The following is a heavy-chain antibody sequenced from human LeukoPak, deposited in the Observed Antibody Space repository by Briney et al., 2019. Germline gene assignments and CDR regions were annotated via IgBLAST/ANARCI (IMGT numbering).Heavy chain of an antibody. J-gene: IGHJ6*03. Sequence: SQTLSLTCTVSGGSISSGTYYWTWIRQPAGKGLEWIGRIYTSGSTNYNPSLKSRVTISVDTSKNQFSLKLSSVTAADTAVYYCARRFGELSFPYYYYYYMDVWGKGTTVTVSS. D-gene: IGHD3-10*01. CDR2: IYTSGST. CDR3: ARRFGELSFPYYYYYYMDV. V-gene: IGHV4-61*02. CDR1: GGSISSGTYY.